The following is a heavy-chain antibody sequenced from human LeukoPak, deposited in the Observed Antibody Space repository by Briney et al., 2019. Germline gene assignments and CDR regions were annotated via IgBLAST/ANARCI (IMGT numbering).Heavy chain of an antibody. D-gene: IGHD4-17*01. CDR2: IYYSGST. CDR3: ARGGWTVTIPNYYYGMDV. CDR1: GGSISSYY. Sequence: SETLSLTCTVSGGSISSYYWSWIRQPPGKGLEWIGYIYYSGSTYYNPSLKSRVTISVDTSKNQFSLKLSSVTAADTAVYYCARGGWTVTIPNYYYGMDVWGQGTTVTVSS. V-gene: IGHV4-59*06. J-gene: IGHJ6*02.